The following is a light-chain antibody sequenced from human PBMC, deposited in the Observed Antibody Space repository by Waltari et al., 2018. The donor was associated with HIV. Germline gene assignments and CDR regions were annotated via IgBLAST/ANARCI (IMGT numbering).Light chain of an antibody. V-gene: IGLV2-14*01. CDR3: SSYTPSHSLV. CDR1: VTDIDIYKF. CDR2: GVS. J-gene: IGLJ3*02. Sequence: HSALTQPASVSGSPGPSITIPCSGTVTDIDIYKFVSWYRQYPGLAPQLVLYGVSSRPAGVSLRFSGSKSGDTASLTISGLEAEDEADYYCSSYTPSHSLVFGGGTKLTVL.